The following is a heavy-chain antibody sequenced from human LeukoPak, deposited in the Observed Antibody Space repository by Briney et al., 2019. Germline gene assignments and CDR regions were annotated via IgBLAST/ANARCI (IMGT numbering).Heavy chain of an antibody. Sequence: GGSLRLSCAASGFTFSSYGMHWVRQAPGKGLEWVAVISYDGSNKYYADSVKGRFTISRDNSKNTLYLQMNSLRAEDTAVYYCARGAYCSSTSCYSYYYGMDVWGQGTTVTVSS. D-gene: IGHD2-2*01. V-gene: IGHV3-30*03. CDR1: GFTFSSYG. J-gene: IGHJ6*02. CDR2: ISYDGSNK. CDR3: ARGAYCSSTSCYSYYYGMDV.